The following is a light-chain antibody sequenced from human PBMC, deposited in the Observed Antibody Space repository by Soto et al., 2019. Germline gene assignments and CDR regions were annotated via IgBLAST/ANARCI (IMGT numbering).Light chain of an antibody. CDR3: MQALQTRT. J-gene: IGKJ1*01. CDR1: QSLLYNNTYNY. Sequence: EIVMTQSPLTLPVTPGEPASISCRSSQSLLYNNTYNYLDWYLQKPGQSPHXLIYLGSNRASGVPDRFSGSGSGTDFTLKISRVEAEDVGVYYCMQALQTRTFGQGTKVDIK. CDR2: LGS. V-gene: IGKV2-28*01.